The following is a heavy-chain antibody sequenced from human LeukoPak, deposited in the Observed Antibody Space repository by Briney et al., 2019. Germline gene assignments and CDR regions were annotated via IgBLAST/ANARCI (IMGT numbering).Heavy chain of an antibody. V-gene: IGHV3-48*01. CDR1: GFTFSSYS. J-gene: IGHJ4*02. CDR2: ISSSSSTI. CDR3: ARAYCGGDCYRALDY. Sequence: PGGSLRLSCAASGFTFSSYSMNWVRQAPGKGLEWVSYISSSSSTIYYADSVKGRFTISRDNAKNSLYLQMNSLRAEDTAVYYCARAYCGGDCYRALDYWGQGTLVTVSS. D-gene: IGHD2-21*01.